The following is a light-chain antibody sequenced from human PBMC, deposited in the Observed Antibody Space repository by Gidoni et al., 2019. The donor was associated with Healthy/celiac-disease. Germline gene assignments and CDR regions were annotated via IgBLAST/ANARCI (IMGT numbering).Light chain of an antibody. J-gene: IGKJ4*01. CDR3: QQYNNWLRLT. CDR2: GAS. Sequence: EIVMTQSPATLSVSPGERATLSCRASQSVSSNLAWYQQQPGQAPRLLIYGASTRATGIPARFSGSGSGTEFTLTISSLQSEDFAVYYCQQYNNWLRLTFGGGTKVEIK. CDR1: QSVSSN. V-gene: IGKV3-15*01.